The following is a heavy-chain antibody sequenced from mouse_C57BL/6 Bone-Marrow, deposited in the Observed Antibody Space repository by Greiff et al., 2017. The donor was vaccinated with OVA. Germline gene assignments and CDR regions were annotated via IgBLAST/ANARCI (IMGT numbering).Heavy chain of an antibody. Sequence: EVQLVESGGGLVKPGGSLKLSCAASGFTFSDYGMHWVRQAPEKGLEWVAYISSGSSTIYYADTVKGRFTISRDNAKNTLFLQMTSLRSEDTAMYYCARDDGHYFDYWGQGTTLTVSS. CDR2: ISSGSSTI. J-gene: IGHJ2*01. CDR3: ARDDGHYFDY. CDR1: GFTFSDYG. D-gene: IGHD2-3*01. V-gene: IGHV5-17*01.